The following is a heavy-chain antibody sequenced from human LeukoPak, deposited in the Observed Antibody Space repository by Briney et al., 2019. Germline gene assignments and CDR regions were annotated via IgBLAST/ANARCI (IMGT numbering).Heavy chain of an antibody. CDR2: MNPNSGNT. CDR1: XXTFTSYD. Sequence: GASXXXXXXASXXTFTSYDINXVRQATGQGLEWMGWMNPNSGNTGYAQKFQGRVTITRNTSISTAYMELSSLRSEDTAVYYCARGATRRLGPARYWGQGTLVTVSS. D-gene: IGHD1-1*01. CDR3: ARGATRRLGPARY. J-gene: IGHJ4*02. V-gene: IGHV1-8*03.